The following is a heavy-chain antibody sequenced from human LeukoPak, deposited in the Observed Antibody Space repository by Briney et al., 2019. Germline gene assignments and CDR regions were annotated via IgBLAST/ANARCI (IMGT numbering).Heavy chain of an antibody. CDR1: GYTFTSYY. V-gene: IGHV1-46*01. J-gene: IGHJ3*02. CDR3: ARDPVTLSSGPGSDAFDI. Sequence: ASVKVSCKASGYTFTSYYMHWVRQAPGQGLEWMGIINPSGGSTSYAQKFQGRVTMTRDTSTSTVYMELSSLRSEDTAVYYCARDPVTLSSGPGSDAFDIWGQGTMVTVSS. D-gene: IGHD3-22*01. CDR2: INPSGGST.